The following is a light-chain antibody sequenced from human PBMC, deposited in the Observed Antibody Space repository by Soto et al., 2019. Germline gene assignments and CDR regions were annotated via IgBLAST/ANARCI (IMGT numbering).Light chain of an antibody. V-gene: IGKV3-11*01. CDR2: DAS. J-gene: IGKJ1*01. Sequence: EIVLTQSPATLSLSPGERGTVSCRASQSVSSYLAWYQHKPGQAPRLLIYDASKRATGIPARFSGSGSGTDFTLTISSLEPEHFAVYYCQQRSNWPPTWTFGQGTRVEIK. CDR3: QQRSNWPPTWT. CDR1: QSVSSY.